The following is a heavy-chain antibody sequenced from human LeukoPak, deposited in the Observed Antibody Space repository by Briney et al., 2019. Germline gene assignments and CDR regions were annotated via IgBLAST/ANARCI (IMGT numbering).Heavy chain of an antibody. CDR3: ARGGVAAAGMDMDV. CDR1: GFTVSSNY. Sequence: GGSLRLSCAASGFTVSSNYMSWVRQAPGKGLEWVPVIYSGGSTYYADPVKGRFTISRDNSKNTLYLQMNSLRAEDTAVYYCARGGVAAAGMDMDVWGQGTTVTVSS. V-gene: IGHV3-66*02. CDR2: IYSGGST. J-gene: IGHJ6*02. D-gene: IGHD6-13*01.